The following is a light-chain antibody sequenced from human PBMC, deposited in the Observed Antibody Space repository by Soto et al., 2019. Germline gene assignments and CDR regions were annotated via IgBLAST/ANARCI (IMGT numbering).Light chain of an antibody. CDR2: DAS. V-gene: IGKV3-20*01. CDR3: QQYGSSVWT. CDR1: QTITSNY. Sequence: EIVLTQSPGTLSLSPGDRATLSCRASQTITSNYLAWYQQKPGQAPRLLLYDASNRATGIPDRFTGSGSGTDFSLTISRLEPEDFAVYYCQQYGSSVWTFGQGTKVEIK. J-gene: IGKJ1*01.